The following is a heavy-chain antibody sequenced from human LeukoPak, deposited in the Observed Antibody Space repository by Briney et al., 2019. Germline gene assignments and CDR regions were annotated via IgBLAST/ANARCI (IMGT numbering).Heavy chain of an antibody. CDR1: GGSFSGYY. V-gene: IGHV4-34*01. J-gene: IGHJ6*03. D-gene: IGHD3-22*01. CDR3: ARGRQEISMILVVMTGVSYYLDV. Sequence: PLETLSLTCAVCGGSFSGYYWTWIRQSPGKGLEWIGEINPSGSTYYNPSLKSRLTISRDTSKNQFSLRLSSVTAADTAVYYCARGRQEISMILVVMTGVSYYLDVWGKGTTVTVS. CDR2: INPSGST.